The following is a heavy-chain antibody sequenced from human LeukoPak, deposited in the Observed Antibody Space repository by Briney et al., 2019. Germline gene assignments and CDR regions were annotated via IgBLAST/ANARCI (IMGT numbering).Heavy chain of an antibody. D-gene: IGHD5-12*01. CDR3: AKDIVATAAY. V-gene: IGHV3-30*18. CDR1: GSTFSIYS. Sequence: GGSLRPSSAYSGSTFSIYSVHWVDKTPGKGLEWVAHISYDVSNKHSTDSMNGPFTISRDNSTNTLYLQMYSRRAEDTARYFSAKDIVATAAYWGEGPLVTV. CDR2: ISYDVSNK. J-gene: IGHJ4*02.